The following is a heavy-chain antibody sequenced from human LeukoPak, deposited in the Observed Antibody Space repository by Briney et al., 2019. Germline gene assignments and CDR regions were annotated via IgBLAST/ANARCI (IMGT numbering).Heavy chain of an antibody. Sequence: PGGSLGLSCAASGFTFSDHYMDWVRQAPGKGLEWVGRSRNKVYSYTTDYAASVMGRFTISRDESKNSLYLQMNSLKPEDTAVYYCARLFGSGTYYMSDYWGQGTLVTVSS. CDR1: GFTFSDHY. CDR2: SRNKVYSYTT. J-gene: IGHJ4*02. CDR3: ARLFGSGTYYMSDY. V-gene: IGHV3-72*01. D-gene: IGHD3-10*01.